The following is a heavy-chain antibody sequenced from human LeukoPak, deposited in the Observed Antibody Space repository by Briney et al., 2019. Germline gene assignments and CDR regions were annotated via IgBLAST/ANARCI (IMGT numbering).Heavy chain of an antibody. Sequence: PGGSLRLSCAASGFTFSSYAMNWVRQAPGKGLDWVSTISGGGDSTYYADPVKGRFTISRDNPKNTLYLQMNSLRAEDTAVYYCAKLAVTTGGAYDFWGQGTLVSVSS. CDR3: AKLAVTTGGAYDF. V-gene: IGHV3-23*01. J-gene: IGHJ4*02. D-gene: IGHD4-17*01. CDR1: GFTFSSYA. CDR2: ISGGGDST.